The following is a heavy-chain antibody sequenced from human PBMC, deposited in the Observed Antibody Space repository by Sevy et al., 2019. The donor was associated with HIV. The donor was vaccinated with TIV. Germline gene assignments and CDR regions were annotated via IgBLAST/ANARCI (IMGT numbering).Heavy chain of an antibody. CDR2: ISAYNGNT. V-gene: IGHV1-18*01. CDR3: ARSSWVYYYDSSGYYPDYYYYGMDV. Sequence: SVKVSCKASGYTFTSYGISWVRQAPGQGLEWMGWISAYNGNTNYAQMLQGRVTMTTDTSTSTAYMELRSLRSDDTAVYYCARSSWVYYYDSSGYYPDYYYYGMDVWGQGTTVTVSS. D-gene: IGHD3-22*01. J-gene: IGHJ6*02. CDR1: GYTFTSYG.